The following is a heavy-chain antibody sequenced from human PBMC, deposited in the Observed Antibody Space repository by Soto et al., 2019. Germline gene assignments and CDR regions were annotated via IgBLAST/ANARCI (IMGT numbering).Heavy chain of an antibody. CDR1: GFTFSSYA. D-gene: IGHD2-2*03. CDR2: ISGSGGST. CDR3: AKGGYCSSTSCYFRPGDP. Sequence: EVQLLESGGGLVQPGGSLRLSCAASGFTFSSYAMSWVRQAPGKGLKWVSAISGSGGSTYYTDSVKGRFTISRDNSKNTLYLQMNSLRAEDTAVYYCAKGGYCSSTSCYFRPGDPWGQGTLVTVSS. V-gene: IGHV3-23*01. J-gene: IGHJ5*02.